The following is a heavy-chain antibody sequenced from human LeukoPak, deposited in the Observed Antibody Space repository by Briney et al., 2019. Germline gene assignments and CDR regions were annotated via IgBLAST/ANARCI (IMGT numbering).Heavy chain of an antibody. D-gene: IGHD2-21*02. CDR3: ARAGVTGSLFVGWFDS. V-gene: IGHV3-21*01. J-gene: IGHJ5*01. Sequence: PGGSLRLSCEASGFTFSNYNMNWVRQAPGQRLEWVSSITSSSSYVFYADSVKGRFTISRDNAQNSLYLQMNSLRAEDTPVYYCARAGVTGSLFVGWFDSWGQGTLAAVSS. CDR2: ITSSSSYV. CDR1: GFTFSNYN.